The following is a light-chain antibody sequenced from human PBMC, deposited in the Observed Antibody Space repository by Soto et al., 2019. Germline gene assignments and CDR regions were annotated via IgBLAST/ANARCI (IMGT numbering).Light chain of an antibody. CDR3: QQYNTGPPKWT. Sequence: EIVMTQSPATLSVSPGERATLSCRASQSVSSNLAWYQQKPGQAPRLLIYGASTRATGIPARFSGSGSGTEFSLTISTLQSEDFAVYCCQQYNTGPPKWTFGQGTKVEIK. CDR2: GAS. CDR1: QSVSSN. J-gene: IGKJ1*01. V-gene: IGKV3-15*01.